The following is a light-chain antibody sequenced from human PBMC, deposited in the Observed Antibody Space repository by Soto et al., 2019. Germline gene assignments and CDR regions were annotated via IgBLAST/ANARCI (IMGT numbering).Light chain of an antibody. CDR3: MQDLQIRVE. Sequence: DSVMTQFPLSLSVTPGEPASISCRSSQSLLHSNGYNYLDWYVQKPGQSPQLLIYLGSNRASGVPDRFSGSGSGTDFTLKISTVEAEDVGVYYCMQDLQIRVEFGQGTKVEIK. CDR2: LGS. V-gene: IGKV2-28*01. J-gene: IGKJ1*01. CDR1: QSLLHSNGYNY.